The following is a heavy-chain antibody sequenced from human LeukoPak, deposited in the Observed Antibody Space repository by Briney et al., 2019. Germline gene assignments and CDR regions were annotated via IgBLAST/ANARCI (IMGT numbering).Heavy chain of an antibody. D-gene: IGHD6-13*01. Sequence: GGSLRLSCAASGFTFSSYATSWVRQAPGKGLEWVSYISSSGSTIYYADSVKGRFTISRDNAKNSLYLQMNSLRAEDTAVYYCARVNSSSWYPGYDYWGQGTLVTVSS. J-gene: IGHJ4*02. CDR3: ARVNSSSWYPGYDY. V-gene: IGHV3-48*03. CDR1: GFTFSSYA. CDR2: ISSSGSTI.